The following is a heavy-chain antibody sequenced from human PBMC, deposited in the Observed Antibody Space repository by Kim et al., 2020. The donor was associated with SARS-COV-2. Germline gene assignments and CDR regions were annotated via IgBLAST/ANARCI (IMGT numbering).Heavy chain of an antibody. CDR3: ARGPYTKRVVGDL. D-gene: IGHD3-16*01. CDR2: MSAYNGNT. J-gene: IGHJ4*02. V-gene: IGHV1-18*01. CDR1: GYTFTSYD. Sequence: ASVKVSCKASGYTFTSYDINWVRQAPGQGLEWMGWMSAYNGNTDYAQKLQGRVTMTTDTSKNTAYMELSSLRSDDTAVYYCARGPYTKRVVGDLWGEGT.